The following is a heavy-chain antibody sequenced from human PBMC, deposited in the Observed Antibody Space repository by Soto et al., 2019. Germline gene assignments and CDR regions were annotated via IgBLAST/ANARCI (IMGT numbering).Heavy chain of an antibody. J-gene: IGHJ4*02. CDR2: IYYSGST. D-gene: IGHD1-7*01. CDR3: ARGGITGTTHFDY. V-gene: IGHV4-59*01. Sequence: XXTLSLAFTVSGGSISSYYWRWILQPPGKGLEWIGYIYYSGSTNYNPSLKSRVTISVDTSKNQFSLKLSSVTAADTAVYYCARGGITGTTHFDYWGQGTLVTVSS. CDR1: GGSISSYY.